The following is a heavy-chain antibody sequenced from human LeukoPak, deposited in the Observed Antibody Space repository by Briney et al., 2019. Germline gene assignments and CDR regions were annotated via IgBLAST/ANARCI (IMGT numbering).Heavy chain of an antibody. CDR3: ARTGVYYDSSGSFDAFDI. Sequence: SETLSRTCTVSGGSISSYYWSWIRQPPGKGLEWIGYIYYSGSTNYNPSLKSRVTISVDTSKNQFSLKLSSVTAADTAVYYCARTGVYYDSSGSFDAFDIWGQGTMVTVSS. J-gene: IGHJ3*02. CDR2: IYYSGST. V-gene: IGHV4-59*01. D-gene: IGHD3-22*01. CDR1: GGSISSYY.